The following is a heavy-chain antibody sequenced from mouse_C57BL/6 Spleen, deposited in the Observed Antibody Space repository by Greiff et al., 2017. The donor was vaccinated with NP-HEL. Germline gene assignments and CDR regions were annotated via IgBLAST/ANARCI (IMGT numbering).Heavy chain of an antibody. CDR2: IHPNSGST. D-gene: IGHD2-4*01. V-gene: IGHV1-64*01. CDR3: ARGGDDYDGGDYFDY. CDR1: GYTFTSYW. Sequence: QVQLQQPGAELVKPGASVKLSCKASGYTFTSYWMHWVKQRPGQGLEWIGMIHPNSGSTNYNEKFKSKATLTVDKSSSTAYMQPSSLTSEDSAVYYCARGGDDYDGGDYFDYWGQGTTLTVSS. J-gene: IGHJ2*01.